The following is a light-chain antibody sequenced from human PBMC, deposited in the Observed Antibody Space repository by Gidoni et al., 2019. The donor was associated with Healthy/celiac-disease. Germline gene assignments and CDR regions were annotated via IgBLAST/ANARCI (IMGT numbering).Light chain of an antibody. V-gene: IGLV2-14*01. CDR2: EVS. CDR3: SSYTSSSTLA. CDR1: SSDVGGYNY. J-gene: IGLJ1*01. Sequence: QSALTQPASVSGSPGQSITISCTGTSSDVGGYNYVSWYQQHPGKAPKLMIYEVSNRPSGVSNRFSGSKSGNTASLTISGLQAEDEADDYCSSYTSSSTLAFGTGTKV.